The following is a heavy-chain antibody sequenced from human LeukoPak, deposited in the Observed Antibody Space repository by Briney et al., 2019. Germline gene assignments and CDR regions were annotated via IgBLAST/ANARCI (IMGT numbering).Heavy chain of an antibody. CDR2: VDLDSSHI. J-gene: IGHJ4*02. D-gene: IGHD3-9*01. V-gene: IGHV3-21*01. CDR3: ARDPLRYLRVSHYDY. Sequence: TGGSLRLSCAASGFTFSTSAMNWVRQVPGKGLEWVSSVDLDSSHIYYAASVRGRFTISRDNARNSVYLQMNSLSAEDTALYYCARDPLRYLRVSHYDYWGQGTLVAVSS. CDR1: GFTFSTSA.